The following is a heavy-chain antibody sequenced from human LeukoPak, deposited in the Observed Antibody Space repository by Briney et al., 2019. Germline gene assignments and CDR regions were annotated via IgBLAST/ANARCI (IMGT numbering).Heavy chain of an antibody. V-gene: IGHV5-51*01. J-gene: IGHJ5*02. CDR1: GYSFTSYW. CDR2: IYPGDSDT. CDR3: ARTPGYCSSTSCFFEWFDP. D-gene: IGHD2-2*01. Sequence: GESLKISCKGSGYSFTSYWIGWVRQMPGKGLEWMGIIYPGDSDTRYSPSFQGQVTISADKSISTAYLQWSSLKASDTAMYYCARTPGYCSSTSCFFEWFDPWGQGTLVTVSS.